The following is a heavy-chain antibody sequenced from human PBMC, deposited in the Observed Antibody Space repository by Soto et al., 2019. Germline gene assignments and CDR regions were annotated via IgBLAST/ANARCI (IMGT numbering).Heavy chain of an antibody. V-gene: IGHV3-30*04. CDR3: ARAVDTAMVTVDY. CDR2: ISYDGSNK. Sequence: PGESLRLSCAASGFTFSSYAMHSVRQGPGKGLEWVAVISYDGSNKYYADSVKGRFTISRDKSKNTLYLQMNSLRAEDTAVYYCARAVDTAMVTVDYWGQGTLVTVSS. J-gene: IGHJ4*02. CDR1: GFTFSSYA. D-gene: IGHD5-18*01.